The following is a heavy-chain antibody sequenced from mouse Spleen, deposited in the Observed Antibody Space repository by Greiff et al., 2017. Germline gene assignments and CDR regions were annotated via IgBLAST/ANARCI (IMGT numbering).Heavy chain of an antibody. J-gene: IGHJ2*01. Sequence: QVQLQQSGSVLVRPGASVKLSCKASGYTFTSSWMHWAKQRPGQGLEWIGEIHPNSGNTNYNEKFKGKATLTVDTSSSTAYVDLSSLTSEDSAVYYCARGVYFDYWGQGTTLTVSS. CDR2: IHPNSGNT. CDR1: GYTFTSSW. CDR3: ARGVYFDY. V-gene: IGHV1S130*01.